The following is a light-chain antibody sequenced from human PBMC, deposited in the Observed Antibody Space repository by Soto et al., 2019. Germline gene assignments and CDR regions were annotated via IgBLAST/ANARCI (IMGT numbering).Light chain of an antibody. CDR1: ESMSNC. J-gene: IGKJ1*01. Sequence: DIQMTPSPSTPSASVGDRVTITCRASESMSNCLAWYQQKPGKAPKLLISGASSLQSGVPSRFSGSGSGTDFTLTISSLQREDFATYYCQQSSSSSWTFGQGTKVDIK. CDR2: GAS. CDR3: QQSSSSSWT. V-gene: IGKV1-39*01.